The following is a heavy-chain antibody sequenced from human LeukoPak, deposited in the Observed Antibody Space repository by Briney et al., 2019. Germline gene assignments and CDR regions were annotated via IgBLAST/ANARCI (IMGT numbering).Heavy chain of an antibody. D-gene: IGHD5-24*01. J-gene: IGHJ6*03. CDR1: GGSISPHY. Sequence: PSETLSLTCSVSGGSISPHYWSWIRQSPEKGREWSGFIYHSGTTTYNPSLQSRVTISVDTSKNQFSLKETSVTAADTAVYFCARERRDASNYPYYTYYLDVWGEGTAVTVSS. V-gene: IGHV4-59*08. CDR3: ARERRDASNYPYYTYYLDV. CDR2: IYHSGTT.